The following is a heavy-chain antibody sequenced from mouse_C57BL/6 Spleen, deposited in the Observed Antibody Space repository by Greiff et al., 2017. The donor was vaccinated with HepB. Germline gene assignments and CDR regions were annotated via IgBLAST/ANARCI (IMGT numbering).Heavy chain of an antibody. CDR2: ISSSSSTI. CDR3: VRYYEYFDV. V-gene: IGHV5-17*01. D-gene: IGHD2-4*01. Sequence: EVQRVESGGGLVKPGGSLKLSCAASGFTFSDYGMHWVRQAPEKGLEWVAYISSSSSTIYYADTVKGRFTISRDNAKNTLFLQMTSLRSEDTAMYYCVRYYEYFDVWGTGTTVTVSS. CDR1: GFTFSDYG. J-gene: IGHJ1*03.